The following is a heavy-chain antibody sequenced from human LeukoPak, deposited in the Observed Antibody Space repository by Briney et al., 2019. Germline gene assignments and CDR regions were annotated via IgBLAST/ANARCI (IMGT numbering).Heavy chain of an antibody. V-gene: IGHV4-59*11. CDR2: IYYSGST. D-gene: IGHD2-2*02. Sequence: SETLSLTCTVSGGSISSHYWSWIRQPPGKGLEWIGYIYYSGSTNYNPSLKSRVTISVDTSKNQFSLKLSSVTAADTAVYYCAGAGYCSSTSCYSDAFDIWGQGTMVTVSS. CDR1: GGSISSHY. J-gene: IGHJ3*02. CDR3: AGAGYCSSTSCYSDAFDI.